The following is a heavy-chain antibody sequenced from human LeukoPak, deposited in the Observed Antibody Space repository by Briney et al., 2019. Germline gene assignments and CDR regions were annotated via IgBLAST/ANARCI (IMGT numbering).Heavy chain of an antibody. CDR2: ISSSSSYI. CDR3: AKDEGEYCSGGSCYHYFYGMDV. J-gene: IGHJ6*02. V-gene: IGHV3-21*01. Sequence: GGSLRLSCAASGFTFSSYSMNWVRQAPGKGLEWVSSISSSSSYIYYADSVKGRFTISRDNAKNPLYLQMNSLRAEDTAVYCCAKDEGEYCSGGSCYHYFYGMDVWGQGTTVTVSS. D-gene: IGHD2-15*01. CDR1: GFTFSSYS.